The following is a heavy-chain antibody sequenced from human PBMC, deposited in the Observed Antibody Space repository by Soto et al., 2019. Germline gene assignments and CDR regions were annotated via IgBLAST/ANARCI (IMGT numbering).Heavy chain of an antibody. CDR3: ARDILSGGAYPDS. V-gene: IGHV3-21*01. Sequence: GGSLRLSCAASGFTFSTYAMNWVRQAPGKGLEWISSISSGSSYIYYAGSVKGRFTISRDNAKNSLFLQMNSLRADDTAVYYCARDILSGGAYPDSWGQGTKVTVSS. CDR1: GFTFSTYA. CDR2: ISSGSSYI. D-gene: IGHD3-10*01. J-gene: IGHJ5*01.